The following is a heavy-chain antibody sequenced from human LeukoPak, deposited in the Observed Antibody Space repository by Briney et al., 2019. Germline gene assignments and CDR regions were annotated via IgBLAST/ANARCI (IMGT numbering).Heavy chain of an antibody. CDR1: GFTFSSYA. D-gene: IGHD4-17*01. J-gene: IGHJ6*02. CDR2: ISGSGGST. V-gene: IGHV3-23*01. CDR3: AKGHPNDYGDYSFYYYYGMDV. Sequence: PGGSLRLSCAASGFTFSSYAMSWVRQAPGKGLEWVSAISGSGGSTYYADSVKGRFTISRDNSKNTPYLQMNSLRAEDTAVYYCAKGHPNDYGDYSFYYYYGMDVWGQGTTVTVSS.